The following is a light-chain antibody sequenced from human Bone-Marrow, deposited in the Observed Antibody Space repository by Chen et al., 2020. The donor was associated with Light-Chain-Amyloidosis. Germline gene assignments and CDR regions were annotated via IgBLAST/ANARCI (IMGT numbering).Light chain of an antibody. CDR2: LNSDGTQ. J-gene: IGLJ2*01. Sequence: QTVLTQSPSASASLGASVELTCSLNSAHSNYAIAWYQQRPQKRPRYLMKLNSDGTQIKGDGIPDRFSGSSSGAERYLTIYSLQSEDDADYYCQTGGSGPVVFGGGTKLTVL. CDR3: QTGGSGPVV. V-gene: IGLV4-69*01. CDR1: SAHSNYA.